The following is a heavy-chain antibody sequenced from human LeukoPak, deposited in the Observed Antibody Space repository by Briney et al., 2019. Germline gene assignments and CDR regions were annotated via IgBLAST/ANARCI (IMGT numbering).Heavy chain of an antibody. J-gene: IGHJ4*02. CDR3: AFSPLGFNYGYAY. CDR2: LSDGGHSS. CDR1: GFTFSSYA. Sequence: TGGSLRLSCAASGFTFSSYAMNWVRQAPGKGLEWVSSLSDGGHSSFYADSVKGRFTIYGDDSQNILYLQMNNLSGDDTALYYCAFSPLGFNYGYAYWGQGTLVTVSS. V-gene: IGHV3-23*01. D-gene: IGHD5-18*01.